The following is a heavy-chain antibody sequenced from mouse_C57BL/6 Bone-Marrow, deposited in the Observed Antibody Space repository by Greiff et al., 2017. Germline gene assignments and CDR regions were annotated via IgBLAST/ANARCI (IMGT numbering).Heavy chain of an antibody. J-gene: IGHJ2*01. CDR3: ARDQDQDYFDY. CDR2: ISDGGSYT. D-gene: IGHD3-2*02. V-gene: IGHV5-4*01. CDR1: GFTFSSYA. Sequence: EVKLMESGGGLVKPGGSLKLSCAASGFTFSSYAMSWVRQTPEKRLEWVATISDGGSYTYYPDNVKGRFTISRDNAKNNLYLQMSHLKSEDTAMYYCARDQDQDYFDYWGQGTTLTVSS.